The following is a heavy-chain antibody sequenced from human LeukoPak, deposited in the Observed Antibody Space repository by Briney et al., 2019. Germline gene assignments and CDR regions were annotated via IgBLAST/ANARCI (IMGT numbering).Heavy chain of an antibody. D-gene: IGHD2-2*01. CDR2: INPNSGGT. CDR1: GYTFTGYY. Sequence: ASVKVSCKASGYTFTGYYMHWVRQAPGQGLEWMGWINPNSGGTNYAQKFQGRVTMTRDTSISTAYMELSRLRSDDTAVYYCARDRGIVVVPAALGYFDYWGQGTLVTVSS. CDR3: ARDRGIVVVPAALGYFDY. V-gene: IGHV1-2*02. J-gene: IGHJ4*02.